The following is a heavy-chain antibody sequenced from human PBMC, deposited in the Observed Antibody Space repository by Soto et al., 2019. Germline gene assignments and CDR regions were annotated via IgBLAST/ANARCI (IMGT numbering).Heavy chain of an antibody. CDR1: GGSMNYYY. CDR3: ARDPHCSGGSCYSFDY. Sequence: SETLSLTCTVSGGSMNYYYWSWIRQSPGKGLEWIGYVYYSGTTYYNPSLQSRVTISVDTSKNQFSLKLSSVTAADTAVYYCARDPHCSGGSCYSFDYWGQGTLVTVSS. J-gene: IGHJ4*02. CDR2: VYYSGTT. D-gene: IGHD2-15*01. V-gene: IGHV4-59*12.